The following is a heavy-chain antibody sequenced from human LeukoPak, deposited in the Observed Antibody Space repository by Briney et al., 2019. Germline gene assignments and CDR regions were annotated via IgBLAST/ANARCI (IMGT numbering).Heavy chain of an antibody. D-gene: IGHD4-17*01. V-gene: IGHV4-34*01. CDR1: GGSFSGYY. CDR3: ARGEDGDYYFQH. CDR2: INHSGSS. Sequence: SGTLSLTCAVYGGSFSGYYWSWIRQPPGKGLEWIGEINHSGSSNYNPSLKSRVTISVDTSKNQFSLKLSSVTAADTAVYYCARGEDGDYYFQHWGQGTLVTVSS. J-gene: IGHJ1*01.